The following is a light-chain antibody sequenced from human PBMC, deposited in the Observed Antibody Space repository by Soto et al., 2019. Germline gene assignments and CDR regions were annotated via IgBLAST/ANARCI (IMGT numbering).Light chain of an antibody. CDR2: KAS. CDR1: QSISSW. CDR3: QQYNSYGT. V-gene: IGKV1-5*03. Sequence: DIQMTQSPSTLSASVGDRVTFTCRASQSISSWLAWYQQKPGKAPNLLIYKASSLESGVPSRFSGSGSGTEFTLTLRRLHPDDFATYYCQQYNSYGTFGQGTKVEIK. J-gene: IGKJ1*01.